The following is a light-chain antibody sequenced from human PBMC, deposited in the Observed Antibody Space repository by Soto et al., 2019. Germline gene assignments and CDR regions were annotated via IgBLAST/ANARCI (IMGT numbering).Light chain of an antibody. CDR1: QSVTSNY. Sequence: ELVLTQSPGTLSLSPGERASLSCRASQSVTSNYLAWYQQKPGQAPRLLIYAASTRATGIPDRFSGSGSGTDFTLTISGLEPEDFAVYFCQQYNNWPLTFGGGTKVEIK. CDR3: QQYNNWPLT. J-gene: IGKJ4*01. V-gene: IGKV3-20*01. CDR2: AAS.